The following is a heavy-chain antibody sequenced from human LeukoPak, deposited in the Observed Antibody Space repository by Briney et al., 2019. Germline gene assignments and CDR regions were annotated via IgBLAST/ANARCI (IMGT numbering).Heavy chain of an antibody. Sequence: QAGGSLRLSCAASGFTFSSYGMHWVRQAPAKGLEWVAFIRYDGSNQYYADSVKGRFTISRDSSKNTLYLQMNSLRGDDTAVYYCAKDMGDNTGWTRFDYWGQGTLVTVSS. J-gene: IGHJ4*02. CDR1: GFTFSSYG. CDR3: AKDMGDNTGWTRFDY. CDR2: IRYDGSNQ. D-gene: IGHD6-19*01. V-gene: IGHV3-30*02.